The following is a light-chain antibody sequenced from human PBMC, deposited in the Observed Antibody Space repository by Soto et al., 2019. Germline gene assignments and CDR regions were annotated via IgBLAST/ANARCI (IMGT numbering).Light chain of an antibody. V-gene: IGLV1-44*01. J-gene: IGLJ3*02. Sequence: QSVLTQPPSASGTPGQRVTISCSGSSSNVGSNTVSWYQQLPGTAPKLLIYSNSQRPSGVPDRFSGSKSGTSASLAISGLRSEDEADYYCAAWDDSLSGVVFGGGTQLTVL. CDR3: AAWDDSLSGVV. CDR2: SNS. CDR1: SSNVGSNT.